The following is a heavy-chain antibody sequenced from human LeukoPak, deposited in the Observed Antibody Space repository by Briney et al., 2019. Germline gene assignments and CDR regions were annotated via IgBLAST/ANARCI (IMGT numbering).Heavy chain of an antibody. J-gene: IGHJ6*03. CDR1: GGSISSGSYY. V-gene: IGHV4-61*02. D-gene: IGHD3-10*01. Sequence: SETLSLTCTVSGGSISSGSYYWNWIRQPAGKGLEWIGRIYTSGSTHYNPSLKSRVNISVDTSKNQFSLKLSSVTAADTAVYYCARDYYGSGSYAYYYYYMDVWGKGTTVTVSS. CDR3: ARDYYGSGSYAYYYYYMDV. CDR2: IYTSGST.